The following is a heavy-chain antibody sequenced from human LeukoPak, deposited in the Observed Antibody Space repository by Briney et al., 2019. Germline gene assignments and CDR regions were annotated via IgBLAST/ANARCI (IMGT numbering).Heavy chain of an antibody. Sequence: PGGTLRLSCAASGFTFSSYGMSWVRQAPGKGLEWVSAISGSGGSTYYADSVKGRFTISRDNSKNTLYLQMNSLRAEDTAVYYCAKDSRAYYYDTKVGYWGQGTLVTVSS. V-gene: IGHV3-23*01. J-gene: IGHJ4*02. CDR1: GFTFSSYG. CDR2: ISGSGGST. D-gene: IGHD3-22*01. CDR3: AKDSRAYYYDTKVGY.